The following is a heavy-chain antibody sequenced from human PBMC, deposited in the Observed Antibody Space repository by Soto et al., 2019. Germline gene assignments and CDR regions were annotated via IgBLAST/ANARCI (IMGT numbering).Heavy chain of an antibody. V-gene: IGHV2-5*02. D-gene: IGHD6-13*01. Sequence: VSGPTLVNPTQTLTLTCTFSGFSLSTSGVGVGWIRQPPGKALEWLALIYWDDDKRYSPSLKSRLTITKDTSKNQVVLTMTNMDPVDTSTYYCAHRQGIAAAGPEWGSNWFDPWGQGTLVTVSS. CDR1: GFSLSTSGVG. J-gene: IGHJ5*02. CDR2: IYWDDDK. CDR3: AHRQGIAAAGPEWGSNWFDP.